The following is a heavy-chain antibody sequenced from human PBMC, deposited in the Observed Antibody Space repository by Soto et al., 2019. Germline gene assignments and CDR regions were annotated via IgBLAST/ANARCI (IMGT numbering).Heavy chain of an antibody. Sequence: GGSLRLSCEASGFTFSGFDMHWVRQPTGKGLEWVSSIGTAGDTYYAVSVKGRFTISRDNAKNSLSLQMNSLRAGDMAVYFCAKSQEIGTYFFDSWGQGTQVTV. CDR3: AKSQEIGTYFFDS. D-gene: IGHD6-13*01. CDR2: IGTAGDT. CDR1: GFTFSGFD. V-gene: IGHV3-13*01. J-gene: IGHJ4*02.